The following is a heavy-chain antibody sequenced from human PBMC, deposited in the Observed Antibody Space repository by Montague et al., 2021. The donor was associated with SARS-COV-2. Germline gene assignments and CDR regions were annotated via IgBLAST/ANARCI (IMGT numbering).Heavy chain of an antibody. J-gene: IGHJ3*02. Sequence: CAISGDSVSGQSGAWNWIRQSPSRGLEWLGRTYYRSKWDSDYAESVKRRLVITPDTSKNQVSLQLNSVIPEDTAVYFCASSGITLTGLDAFDIWGQGTMVTVSS. V-gene: IGHV6-1*01. D-gene: IGHD3-9*01. CDR2: TYYRSKWDS. CDR3: ASSGITLTGLDAFDI. CDR1: GDSVSGQSGA.